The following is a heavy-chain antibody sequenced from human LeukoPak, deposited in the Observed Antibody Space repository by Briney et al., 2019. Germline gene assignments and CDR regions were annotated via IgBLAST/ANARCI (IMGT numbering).Heavy chain of an antibody. CDR3: ARGRLNGNVDF. CDR1: GYTXXGYD. V-gene: IGHV1-8*01. Sequence: GYTXXGYDXXXXXQXAGXXXXXMGWMHPNSGDTGYAHNLQGRITITRDSSTATVFMELSSLRSEDTAMYYCARGRLNGNVDFWGQGTLVTVSS. CDR2: MHPNSGDT. D-gene: IGHD1-20*01. J-gene: IGHJ4*02.